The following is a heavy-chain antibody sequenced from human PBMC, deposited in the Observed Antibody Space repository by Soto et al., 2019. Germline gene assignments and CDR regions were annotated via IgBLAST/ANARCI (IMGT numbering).Heavy chain of an antibody. V-gene: IGHV3-66*01. J-gene: IGHJ4*02. D-gene: IGHD3-10*01. Sequence: EVQLVESGGGLVQPGGSLRLSCAASGFTVSSNYMSWVRQAPGKGLEWVSVIYSGGSTYYADSVKGRFTISRDNSKNTLYLQMNSLRAEDTAVYYCARDFVSYYGSGSPIDYWGQGTLVTVSS. CDR2: IYSGGST. CDR1: GFTVSSNY. CDR3: ARDFVSYYGSGSPIDY.